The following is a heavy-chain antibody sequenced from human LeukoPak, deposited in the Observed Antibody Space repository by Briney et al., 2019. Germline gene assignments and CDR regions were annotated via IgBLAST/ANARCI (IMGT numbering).Heavy chain of an antibody. Sequence: PGGSLRLSCAASGFSFSGYWMYWVRQAAGKGLEWVARINEDAIIITYADSVKGRFIISRDNTKNSLYLQMNSLRAEDTAVYYCVRDLILVWTPGDDFDFWGQGTLVTVSS. D-gene: IGHD3-16*01. CDR1: GFSFSGYW. CDR3: VRDLILVWTPGDDFDF. V-gene: IGHV3-74*01. CDR2: INEDAIII. J-gene: IGHJ4*02.